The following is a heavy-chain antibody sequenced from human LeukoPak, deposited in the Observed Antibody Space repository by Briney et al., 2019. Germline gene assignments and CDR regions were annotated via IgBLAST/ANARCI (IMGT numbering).Heavy chain of an antibody. Sequence: SETLSLTCAVYGGSFSGYYWSWIRQPPGKGLEWIGYIYYSGSTNYNPSLKSRVTISVDTSKNQFSLKLSSVTAADTAVYYCARTATYYDSSGRYYYYGMDVWGQGTTVTVSS. CDR1: GGSFSGYY. CDR2: IYYSGST. J-gene: IGHJ6*02. V-gene: IGHV4-59*08. CDR3: ARTATYYDSSGRYYYYGMDV. D-gene: IGHD3-22*01.